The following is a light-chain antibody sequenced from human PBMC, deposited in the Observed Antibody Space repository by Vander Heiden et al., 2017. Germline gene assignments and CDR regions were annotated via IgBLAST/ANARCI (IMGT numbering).Light chain of an antibody. J-gene: IGLJ3*02. CDR2: EVS. CDR3: YSYAGSNTWV. CDR1: SSDVGTYNL. Sequence: QSALPQPASVSGSPGRSITISCTGTSSDVGTYNLVSWYQGHPGKAPKFIIYEVSKRPSGVSNRFSGSKSGNTASLAIFGLQADDEADYYCYSYAGSNTWVFGGGTKVTVL. V-gene: IGLV2-23*02.